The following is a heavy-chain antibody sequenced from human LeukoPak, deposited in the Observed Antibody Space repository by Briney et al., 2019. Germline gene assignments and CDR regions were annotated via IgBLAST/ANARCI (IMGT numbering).Heavy chain of an antibody. D-gene: IGHD2-21*01. J-gene: IGHJ5*02. CDR2: IYTSGST. CDR3: ARGGDPNWFDP. Sequence: SETLSLTCTVSGGSISSYYWSWIRQPAGKGLEWIGRIYTSGSTNYNPSLKSRVTISVDTSKNQFSLKLSSVTAADTAVYCCARGGDPNWFDPWGQGTLVTVSS. V-gene: IGHV4-4*07. CDR1: GGSISSYY.